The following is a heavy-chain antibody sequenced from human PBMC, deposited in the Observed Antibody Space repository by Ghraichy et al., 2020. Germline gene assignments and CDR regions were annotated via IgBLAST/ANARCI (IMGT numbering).Heavy chain of an antibody. Sequence: LETLSLTCTVSGGYIGGFYWGWIRLSPGKGLEWIGNIYGIGDTNYNPSLSSRVTLSVDTSKNQFSLRLRSVTAADTGVYYCARGSVLLGMEVWGKGTTVTVSA. D-gene: IGHD2/OR15-2a*01. CDR1: GGYIGGFY. CDR2: IYGIGDT. V-gene: IGHV4-59*01. J-gene: IGHJ6*04. CDR3: ARGSVLLGMEV.